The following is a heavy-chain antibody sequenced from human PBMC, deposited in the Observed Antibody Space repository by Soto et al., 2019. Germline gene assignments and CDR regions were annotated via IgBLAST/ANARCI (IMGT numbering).Heavy chain of an antibody. V-gene: IGHV3-23*01. Sequence: HPGGSLRLSCAASGFTFSSYAMSWVRQAPGKGLEWVSAISGSGGSTYYADSVKGRFTISRDNSKNTLYLQMNSLRAEDTAVYYCARVEYSYGPYGMDAWGQGTTVTAP. J-gene: IGHJ6*02. CDR1: GFTFSSYA. D-gene: IGHD5-18*01. CDR3: ARVEYSYGPYGMDA. CDR2: ISGSGGST.